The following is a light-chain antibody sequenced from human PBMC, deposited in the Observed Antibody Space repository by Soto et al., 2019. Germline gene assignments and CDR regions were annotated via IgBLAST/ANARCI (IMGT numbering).Light chain of an antibody. J-gene: IGLJ1*01. CDR3: QTWGTRIHV. V-gene: IGLV4-69*01. Sequence: QTVVTQSPSDSASLGASVKLTCTLSSGHSNNAIAWHQQQPEKGPRYLMRLNSDGSHSKGDGIPDRFSGSTSGAERYLTISSLQSEEEADYYCQTWGTRIHVFGTGIKLTVL. CDR2: LNSDGSH. CDR1: SGHSNNA.